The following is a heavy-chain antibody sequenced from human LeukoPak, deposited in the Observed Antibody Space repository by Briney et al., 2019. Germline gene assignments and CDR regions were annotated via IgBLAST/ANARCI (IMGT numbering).Heavy chain of an antibody. Sequence: TGGSATLSCAASGLTHCSFWMRWVPPAPGKGRVWVTKVKEDGSEKLYVDSGKGSFTISRDNAKNSLYVQMNSLRAEDTAMCYCARTLPGCDYWGQGTLVTVSS. D-gene: IGHD6-19*01. CDR2: VKEDGSEK. CDR3: ARTLPGCDY. V-gene: IGHV3-7*03. J-gene: IGHJ4*02. CDR1: GLTHCSFW.